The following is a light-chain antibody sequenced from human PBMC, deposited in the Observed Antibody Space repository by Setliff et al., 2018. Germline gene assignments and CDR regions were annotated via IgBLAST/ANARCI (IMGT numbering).Light chain of an antibody. CDR2: GNN. V-gene: IGLV1-40*01. CDR3: QSYDSRVSAYV. Sequence: QSVLTQPPSVSGAPGQRVTISCAGRSSNIGKGYDVHWYQQLPGTAPKLLMYGNNIRPSGVPDRFSGSQSGTSASLAITGLHYEDEADYYCQSYDSRVSAYVVGTGT. J-gene: IGLJ1*01. CDR1: SSNIGKGYD.